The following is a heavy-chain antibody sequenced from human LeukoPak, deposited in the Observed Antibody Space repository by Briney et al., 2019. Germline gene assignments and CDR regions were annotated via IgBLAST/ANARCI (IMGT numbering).Heavy chain of an antibody. CDR3: ARETVTTSDY. Sequence: GGSLRLSCGASGFTSSDYWMHWVRQAPGKGLVWVARIDSDGSGTHYADSVKGRFTISRDNAKSTLYLQMNSLRAEDTAVYYCARETVTTSDYWGQGTLVTVSS. CDR1: GFTSSDYW. J-gene: IGHJ4*02. D-gene: IGHD4-17*01. V-gene: IGHV3-74*01. CDR2: IDSDGSGT.